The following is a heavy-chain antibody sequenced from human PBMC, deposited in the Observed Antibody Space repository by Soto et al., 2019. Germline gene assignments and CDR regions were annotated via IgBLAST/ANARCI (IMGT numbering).Heavy chain of an antibody. D-gene: IGHD6-13*01. V-gene: IGHV1-2*04. CDR1: GYTFTGYY. Sequence: GDSLKVSCKASGYTFTGYYMHWVRQVPGQGLEWMGWINPNSGGTNYAQKFQGWVTMTRDTSISTAYMELSRLRSDDTAVYYCARDSQQPGDYYYGMDVWGQGTTVSVSS. CDR3: ARDSQQPGDYYYGMDV. J-gene: IGHJ6*02. CDR2: INPNSGGT.